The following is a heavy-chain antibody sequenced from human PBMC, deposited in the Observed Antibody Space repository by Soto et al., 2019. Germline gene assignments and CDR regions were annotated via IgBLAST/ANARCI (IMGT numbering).Heavy chain of an antibody. D-gene: IGHD3-10*01. Sequence: QVQLQESGPGLVKSSQTLSLTCTVSGGSISRGGDCWSWIRQHPGKDVEWIGFISYNGNTFYNPSLQSRVTISLDPSKNQFSQKLTSMTAADTALYYSARGELWWESWGQETQVTVSS. CDR1: GGSISRGGDC. CDR2: ISYNGNT. V-gene: IGHV4-31*03. CDR3: ARGELWWES. J-gene: IGHJ5*01.